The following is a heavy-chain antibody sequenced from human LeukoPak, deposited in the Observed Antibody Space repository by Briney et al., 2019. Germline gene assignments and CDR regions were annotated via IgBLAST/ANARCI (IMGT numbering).Heavy chain of an antibody. V-gene: IGHV1-2*04. J-gene: IGHJ6*02. CDR1: GYTFTDYF. CDR3: ARTPVNWNYESGYCVMGV. D-gene: IGHD1-7*01. Sequence: ASVTVSCMASGYTFTDYFMYWVRQAPGPGIEWMGWINPNSGGTKYAQKFQGWVTITRDTSISTAYMEVSRLSSDDTAVYYCARTPVNWNYESGYCVMGVWGQGTTVTVSS. CDR2: INPNSGGT.